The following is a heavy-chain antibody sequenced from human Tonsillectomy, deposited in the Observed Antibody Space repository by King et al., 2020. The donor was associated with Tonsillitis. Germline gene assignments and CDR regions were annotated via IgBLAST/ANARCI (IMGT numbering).Heavy chain of an antibody. CDR2: IRGDGSKK. CDR3: ARDRNREDSGIYYDVFDI. V-gene: IGHV3-7*04. CDR1: GFIFSNYW. D-gene: IGHD6-19*01. Sequence: EVQLVESGGGLVQPGGSLSLSYAGSGFIFSNYWMAWLRQAPGKGLEWVANIRGDGSKKYYLDSVKGRFAISRDNAKKSLYLEMNSLRAEDTAVYYCARDRNREDSGIYYDVFDIWGQGTMLTVSS. J-gene: IGHJ3*02.